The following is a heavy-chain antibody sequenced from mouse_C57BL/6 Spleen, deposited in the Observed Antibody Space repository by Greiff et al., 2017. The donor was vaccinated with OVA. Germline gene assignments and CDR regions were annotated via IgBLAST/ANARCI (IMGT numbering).Heavy chain of an antibody. CDR1: GYTFTNYW. D-gene: IGHD1-1*01. V-gene: IGHV1-63*01. J-gene: IGHJ1*03. CDR2: IYPGGGYT. Sequence: QVQLQQSGAELVRPGTSVKMSCKASGYTFTNYWIGWAKQRPGHGLEWIGDIYPGGGYTNYNEKFKGKATLTADKSSSTAYMQFSSLTSEDSAIYYCARRGITSVTYFDVWSTGTTVTVSS. CDR3: ARRGITSVTYFDV.